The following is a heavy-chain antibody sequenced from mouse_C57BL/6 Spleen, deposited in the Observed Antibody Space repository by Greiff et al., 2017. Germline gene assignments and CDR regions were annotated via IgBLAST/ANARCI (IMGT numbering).Heavy chain of an antibody. CDR2: IYPSDSDT. D-gene: IGHD1-1*01. CDR3: ARRGLTTVVARYFDV. V-gene: IGHV1-61*01. J-gene: IGHJ1*03. Sequence: QVQLQQPGAELVRPGSSVKLSCKASGYTFTSYWMDWVKQRPGQGLQWIGNIYPSDSDTHYTQKFKDKVTLTVDKSSSTAYMQLSSLTSEDSAVYYCARRGLTTVVARYFDVWGTGTTVTVSS. CDR1: GYTFTSYW.